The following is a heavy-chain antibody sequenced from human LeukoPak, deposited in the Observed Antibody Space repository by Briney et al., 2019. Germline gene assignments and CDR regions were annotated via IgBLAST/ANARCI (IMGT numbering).Heavy chain of an antibody. CDR2: INHSGST. CDR1: GGSFSGYY. CDR3: ARGLITMVRGVIIINWFDP. Sequence: SETLSLTCAVYGGSFSGYYWSWIRQPPGKGLEWIGEINHSGSTNYNPSLKSRVTISVDTSKNQFSLKLSSVTAADTAVYYCARGLITMVRGVIIINWFDPWGQGTLVTVSS. V-gene: IGHV4-34*01. D-gene: IGHD3-10*01. J-gene: IGHJ5*02.